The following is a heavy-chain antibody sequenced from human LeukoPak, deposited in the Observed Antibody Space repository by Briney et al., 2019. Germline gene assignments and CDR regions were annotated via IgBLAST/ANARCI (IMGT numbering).Heavy chain of an antibody. CDR3: ASTYGGYPPGEIDY. CDR2: IYYSGST. V-gene: IGHV4-39*01. J-gene: IGHJ4*02. CDR1: GGSISSSSYY. D-gene: IGHD5-12*01. Sequence: ASETLSLTCTVSGGSISSSSYYWGWIRQPPGKGLEWIGSIYYSGSTYYNPSLKSRVTISVDTSKNQFSLKLSSVTAADTAVYYCASTYGGYPPGEIDYWGQGTLVTVSS.